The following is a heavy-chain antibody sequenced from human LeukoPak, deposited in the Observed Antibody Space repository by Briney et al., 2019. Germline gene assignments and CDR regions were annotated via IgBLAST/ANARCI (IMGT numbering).Heavy chain of an antibody. Sequence: GGSLRLSCAASGFTFSNYWMHWVRQAPGKGLEWVSSISSSSSYIYYADSVKGRFTISRDNAKNSLYLQMNSLRAEDTAVYYCARLPVGYCSSTSCYTDYYYYGMDVWGQGTTVTVSS. CDR1: GFTFSNYW. CDR2: ISSSSSYI. D-gene: IGHD2-2*02. V-gene: IGHV3-21*01. J-gene: IGHJ6*02. CDR3: ARLPVGYCSSTSCYTDYYYYGMDV.